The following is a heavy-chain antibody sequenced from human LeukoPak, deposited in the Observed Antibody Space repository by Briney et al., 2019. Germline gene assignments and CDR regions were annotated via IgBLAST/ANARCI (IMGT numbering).Heavy chain of an antibody. CDR3: ARGDRNWNYGGAFDI. CDR2: INSDGSST. Sequence: PGGSLRLSCAASGFSFSNHWMHWVRQVPGKGLVWVSRINSDGSSTSYADSVKGRFTISRDNAKNTLYLQMNSLRAEDTAVYYCARGDRNWNYGGAFDIWGQGTMVTVSS. V-gene: IGHV3-74*01. D-gene: IGHD1-7*01. J-gene: IGHJ3*02. CDR1: GFSFSNHW.